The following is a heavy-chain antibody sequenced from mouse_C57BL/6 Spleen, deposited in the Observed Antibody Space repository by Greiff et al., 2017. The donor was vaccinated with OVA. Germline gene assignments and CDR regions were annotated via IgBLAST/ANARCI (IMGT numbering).Heavy chain of an antibody. CDR2: ISDGGSYT. V-gene: IGHV5-4*03. J-gene: IGHJ2*01. D-gene: IGHD1-1*01. CDR3: ANYYGLGYFDY. CDR1: GFTFSSYA. Sequence: EVKLMESGGGLVKPGGSLKLSCAASGFTFSSYAMSWVRQTPEKRLEWVATISDGGSYTYYPDNVKGRFTISRDNAKNNLYLQMSHLKSEDTAMYYCANYYGLGYFDYWGQGTTLTVSS.